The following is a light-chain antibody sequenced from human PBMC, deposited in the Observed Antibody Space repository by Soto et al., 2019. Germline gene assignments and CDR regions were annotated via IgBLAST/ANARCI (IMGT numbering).Light chain of an antibody. Sequence: QSVLTQPPSVSGAPGQRVTISCTGSSSNIGAGYDVHWYQQLPGTAPKLLIYGNSNRPSGVPDRFSGSKSGTSASLAITGLQDEDEADYYCQSYDSSLSGSCVFGTGTKLTVL. J-gene: IGLJ1*01. V-gene: IGLV1-40*01. CDR3: QSYDSSLSGSCV. CDR1: SSNIGAGYD. CDR2: GNS.